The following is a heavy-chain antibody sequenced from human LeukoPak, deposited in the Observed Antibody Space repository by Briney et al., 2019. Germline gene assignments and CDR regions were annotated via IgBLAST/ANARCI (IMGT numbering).Heavy chain of an antibody. Sequence: GESLKISCQASGCSFTTYWIGWVRLMPGKGLECMGIIYPGDSDTRYSPSFQGQVTISADKSINTAYLQWSSLKASDTAMYYCARLGTYWSNYYFEYWGQGTLVTVSS. D-gene: IGHD3-10*01. CDR1: GCSFTTYW. J-gene: IGHJ4*02. CDR2: IYPGDSDT. V-gene: IGHV5-51*01. CDR3: ARLGTYWSNYYFEY.